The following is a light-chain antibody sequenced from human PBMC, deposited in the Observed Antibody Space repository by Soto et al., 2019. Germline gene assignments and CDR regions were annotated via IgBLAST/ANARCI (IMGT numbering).Light chain of an antibody. CDR3: QQYDTSPTT. CDR2: AAS. J-gene: IGKJ1*01. Sequence: IVLTQSPAALSLSPGERATLSCSASQSVSSSYLAWYQQKPGQPPRLLIFAASSRATGIPDRFSGSGSGSDFTLTISRLEPEDFAVYFCQQYDTSPTTFGQGTKVDIK. CDR1: QSVSSSY. V-gene: IGKV3-20*01.